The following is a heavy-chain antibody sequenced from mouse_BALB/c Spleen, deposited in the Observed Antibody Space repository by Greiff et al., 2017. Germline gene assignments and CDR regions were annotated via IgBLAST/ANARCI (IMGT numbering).Heavy chain of an antibody. CDR1: GYTFTSYW. CDR3: ARRTGDWYFDV. V-gene: IGHV1-69*02. Sequence: VQLQQPGAELVKPGASVKLSCKASGYTFTSYWMHWVKQRPGQGLEWIGEIDPSDSYTNYNQKFKGKATLTVDKSSSTAYMQLSSLTSEDSAVYYCARRTGDWYFDVWGAGTTVTVSS. D-gene: IGHD4-1*01. J-gene: IGHJ1*01. CDR2: IDPSDSYT.